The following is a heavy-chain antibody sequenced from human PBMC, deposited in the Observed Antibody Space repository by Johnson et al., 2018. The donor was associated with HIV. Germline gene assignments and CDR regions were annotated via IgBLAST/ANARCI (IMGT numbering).Heavy chain of an antibody. J-gene: IGHJ3*02. CDR1: GFSFRKYG. Sequence: QVQLVESGGGVVQPGRSLRLSCAASGFSFRKYGIHWVRQAPSKGLEWVAVISYDGRSKFYADSAKGRFTISRDNSKNTLYLQMNSLRAEDTALYYCARLPSGYSRDAFDIWGQGTMVTVSS. V-gene: IGHV3-30*19. CDR2: ISYDGRSK. CDR3: ARLPSGYSRDAFDI. D-gene: IGHD5-18*01.